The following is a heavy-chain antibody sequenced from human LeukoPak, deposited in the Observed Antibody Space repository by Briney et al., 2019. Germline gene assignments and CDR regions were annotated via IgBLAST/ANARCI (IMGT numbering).Heavy chain of an antibody. J-gene: IGHJ4*02. V-gene: IGHV3-23*01. D-gene: IGHD6-19*01. CDR2: ISCSGGST. CDR3: ARDPSAVASYFDY. Sequence: QPGGSLRLSCAASGFTFSSYAMSWVRQAPGKGLEWVSAISCSGGSTYYADCVKGRFTISRDNSKNTLYLQMNSLRAEDTAVYYCARDPSAVASYFDYWGQGTLVTVSS. CDR1: GFTFSSYA.